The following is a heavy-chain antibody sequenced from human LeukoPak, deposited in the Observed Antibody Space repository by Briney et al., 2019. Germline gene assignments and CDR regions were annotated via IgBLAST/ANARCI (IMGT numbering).Heavy chain of an antibody. CDR1: GYSISSGYF. D-gene: IGHD6-6*01. CDR2: IWHSGST. V-gene: IGHV4-38-2*01. CDR3: ARRGGSSLAAYFQH. J-gene: IGHJ1*01. Sequence: SETLSLTRGVSGYSISSGYFWGWLRQPPGKGLEWIGSIWHSGSTYYNPSLKSRVTISVDTSKNQFSLKLSSVTAADTAVYYCARRGGSSLAAYFQHWGQGTLVTVSS.